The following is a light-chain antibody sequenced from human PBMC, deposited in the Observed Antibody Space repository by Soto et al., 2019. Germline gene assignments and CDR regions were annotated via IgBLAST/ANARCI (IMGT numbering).Light chain of an antibody. CDR1: QSISYY. J-gene: IGKJ5*01. CDR3: QQRSDWPLIT. CDR2: DAS. V-gene: IGKV3-11*01. Sequence: EIVLTQSPATLSLSPGERATLSCRASQSISYYLAWWQQKPGQAPRLLISDASNRATGIPARFSGSGSGTDFTLTISSLEPEDFAVYYCQQRSDWPLITFGQGTRLEIK.